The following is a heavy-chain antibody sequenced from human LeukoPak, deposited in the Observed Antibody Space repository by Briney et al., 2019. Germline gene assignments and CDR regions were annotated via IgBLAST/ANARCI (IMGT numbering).Heavy chain of an antibody. J-gene: IGHJ3*02. CDR2: ISYDGSNK. CDR3: AKDTASLVMGAFDI. V-gene: IGHV3-30*18. Sequence: GGSLRLSCAASGFTSSSYGMHWVRQAPGKGLEWVAVISYDGSNKYYADSVKGRFTISRDNSKNTLYLQMNSLRAEDTAVYYCAKDTASLVMGAFDIWGQGTMVTVSS. CDR1: GFTSSSYG. D-gene: IGHD2-21*01.